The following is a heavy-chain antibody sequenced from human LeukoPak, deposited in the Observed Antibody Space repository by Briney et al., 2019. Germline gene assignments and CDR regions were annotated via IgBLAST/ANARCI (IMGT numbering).Heavy chain of an antibody. CDR2: IGTAGDT. D-gene: IGHD3-10*01. Sequence: GGSLRLSCAASGVTLSSYDMHWVRQATGKGLEWVSAIGTAGDTYYPGSVKGRFTISRENAKNSLYLQMNSLRAGDTAVYYCARSPQGVRGVIYYFDYWGQGTLVTVSS. CDR1: GVTLSSYD. V-gene: IGHV3-13*04. J-gene: IGHJ4*02. CDR3: ARSPQGVRGVIYYFDY.